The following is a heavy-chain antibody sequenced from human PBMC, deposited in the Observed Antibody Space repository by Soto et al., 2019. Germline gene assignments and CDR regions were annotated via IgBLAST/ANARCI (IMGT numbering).Heavy chain of an antibody. Sequence: QVQLAQSGAEERKPGASVKVSCEATGYTFTAYAMHWVRQAPGQRLEWMGWINPANGNTKYSQKFQGRLTITSDTSANTVYMELNILTSADTAMYYCTRSAISPYGGLIGPFDYWGQGNLVTVSS. CDR1: GYTFTAYA. CDR2: INPANGNT. V-gene: IGHV1-3*05. CDR3: TRSAISPYGGLIGPFDY. J-gene: IGHJ4*02. D-gene: IGHD3-16*02.